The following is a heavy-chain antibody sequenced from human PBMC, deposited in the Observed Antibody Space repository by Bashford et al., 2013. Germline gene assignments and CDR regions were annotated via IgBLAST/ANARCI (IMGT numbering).Heavy chain of an antibody. CDR2: ISASGGSA. J-gene: IGHJ4*02. V-gene: IGHV3-23*01. D-gene: IGHD1-7*01. Sequence: VRQAPGKGLEWVSSISASGGSAYYADSVKGRFTISKDKYRNTLYLQMNSLRAEDTAVYYCAKDELFDYWGQGTLVTVSS. CDR3: AKDELFDY.